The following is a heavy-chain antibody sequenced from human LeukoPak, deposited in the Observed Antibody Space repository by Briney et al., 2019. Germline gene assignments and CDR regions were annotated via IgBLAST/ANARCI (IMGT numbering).Heavy chain of an antibody. CDR2: LKSKSDGGTR. CDR3: ARVREYSSSSWVDYYFDY. V-gene: IGHV3-15*05. D-gene: IGHD6-6*01. CDR1: GFTVTNAW. J-gene: IGHJ4*02. Sequence: GGSLRLSCAASGFTVTNAWMNWVRQAPVKGLEWVGLLKSKSDGGTRDYASPVKGRFTVSRDDSSNTFYLQMNSLKDEDTAVYYCARVREYSSSSWVDYYFDYWGQGTLVTVSS.